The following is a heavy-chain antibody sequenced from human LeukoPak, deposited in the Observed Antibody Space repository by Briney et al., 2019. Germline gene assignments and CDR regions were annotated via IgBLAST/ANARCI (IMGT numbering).Heavy chain of an antibody. D-gene: IGHD3-9*01. V-gene: IGHV1-18*01. CDR2: ISAYNGNT. CDR1: GYTFTSYG. Sequence: ASVKVSCKASGYTFTSYGISWVRQAPGQGLEWMGWISAYNGNTNYAQKLQGRVTMTTDTSTSTAYMELRSLRSDDTAVYYCARDHPTYERYFDWLLYGPNYYGMDVWGQGTTVTVSS. J-gene: IGHJ6*02. CDR3: ARDHPTYERYFDWLLYGPNYYGMDV.